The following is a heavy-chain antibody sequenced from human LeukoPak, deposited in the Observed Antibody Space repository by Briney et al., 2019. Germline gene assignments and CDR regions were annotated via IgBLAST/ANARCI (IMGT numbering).Heavy chain of an antibody. V-gene: IGHV4-61*02. CDR2: IYTSGST. J-gene: IGHJ4*02. D-gene: IGHD3-9*01. CDR1: GGSISSGSYY. CDR3: ASPINYDILTGYLTTFDY. Sequence: SETLSLTCTVSGGSISSGSYYWSWIRQPAGKGLEWIGRIYTSGSTNYNPSLKSRVTISVDTSKNQFSLKLSFVTAADTAVYYCASPINYDILTGYLTTFDYWGQGILVTVSS.